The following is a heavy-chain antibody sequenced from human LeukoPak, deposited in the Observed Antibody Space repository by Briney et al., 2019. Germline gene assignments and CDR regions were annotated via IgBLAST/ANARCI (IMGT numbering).Heavy chain of an antibody. CDR1: GYTFTSYV. CDR3: ARTYYYDSSYDAFDI. V-gene: IGHV1-2*02. J-gene: IGHJ3*02. CDR2: INPNSGGT. Sequence: GASVKVSCTASGYTFTSYVIHWVRQAPGQGLEWMGWINPNSGGTNYAQKFQGRVTMTRDTSISTAYMELSRLRSDDTAVYYCARTYYYDSSYDAFDIWGQGTMVTVSS. D-gene: IGHD3-22*01.